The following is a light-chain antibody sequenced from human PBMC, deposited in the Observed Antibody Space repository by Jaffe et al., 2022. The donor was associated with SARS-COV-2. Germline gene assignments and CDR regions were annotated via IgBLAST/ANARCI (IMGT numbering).Light chain of an antibody. V-gene: IGKV1-39*01. CDR3: QQSYNTPFT. Sequence: DIQMTQSPSSLSASIGDRVTITCRASQTISNYLNWYQQKPGKAPKVLMYAASTLQIGVPSRFSATGSGTDFTLTISSLQPEDSAIYYCQQSYNTPFTFGPGTKVDIK. CDR2: AAS. J-gene: IGKJ3*01. CDR1: QTISNY.